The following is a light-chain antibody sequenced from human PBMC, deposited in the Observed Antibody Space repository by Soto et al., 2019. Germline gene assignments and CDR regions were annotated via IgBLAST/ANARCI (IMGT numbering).Light chain of an antibody. CDR2: DAS. CDR1: QRISTW. CDR3: QQYKSYWT. V-gene: IGKV1-5*01. J-gene: IGKJ1*01. Sequence: DIQMTQSPSTLSASVGEGVTMSCRASQRISTWLAWYQQKPGKAPKLLISDASSLETGVPSRFSGSGSGTEFTLTINSLQPDDFATYYCQQYKSYWTFGQGTKVDIK.